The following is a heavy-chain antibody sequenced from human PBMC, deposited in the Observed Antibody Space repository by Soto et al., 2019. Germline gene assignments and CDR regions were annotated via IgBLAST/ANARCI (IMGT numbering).Heavy chain of an antibody. D-gene: IGHD3-10*01. V-gene: IGHV1-18*04. CDR2: ISPYNGKT. Sequence: QVQLLQSGAEVKKPGASLRVSCKASGYTFTSYGLSWVRQAPGQGLEWMGWISPYNGKTEHSPKFQGRVTMTTDISMSTAYMELSSLTSEDSAIYYCARDPGLGSSYPPLDYWGQGSLVTVSS. CDR3: ARDPGLGSSYPPLDY. CDR1: GYTFTSYG. J-gene: IGHJ4*01.